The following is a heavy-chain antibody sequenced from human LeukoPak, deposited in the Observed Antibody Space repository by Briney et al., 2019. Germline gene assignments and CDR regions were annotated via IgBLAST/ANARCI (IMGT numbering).Heavy chain of an antibody. J-gene: IGHJ3*02. CDR2: IYSGGST. CDR1: GFTVSSNY. V-gene: IGHV3-53*01. Sequence: PGGSLRLSCAASGFTVSSNYMSWVRQAPGKGLEWVSVIYSGGSTYYADSVKGRFTISRDNAKNTLYLQMNSLTAEDTAVYYCARVRDPRQYYYDNSGYRNAFDIWGQGTMVTASS. CDR3: ARVRDPRQYYYDNSGYRNAFDI. D-gene: IGHD3-22*01.